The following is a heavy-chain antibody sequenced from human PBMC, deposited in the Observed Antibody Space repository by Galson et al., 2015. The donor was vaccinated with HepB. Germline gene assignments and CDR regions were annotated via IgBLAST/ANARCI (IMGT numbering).Heavy chain of an antibody. CDR3: ARGDDILTGFYTGWFDP. V-gene: IGHV4-59*01. J-gene: IGHJ5*02. Sequence: SETLSLTCTVSGGSISTYYWSWIRQSPGKGLEWIGYIYSSGSTNYNPSLKSRVAISVDTSKNQFSLRLSSVTAADTAVYYCARGDDILTGFYTGWFDPWGQGTLVTVSS. CDR2: IYSSGST. CDR1: GGSISTYY. D-gene: IGHD3-9*01.